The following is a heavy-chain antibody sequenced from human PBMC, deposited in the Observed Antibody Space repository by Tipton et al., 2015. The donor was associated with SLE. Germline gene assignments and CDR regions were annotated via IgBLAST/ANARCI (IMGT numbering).Heavy chain of an antibody. CDR1: GGSISSSSYY. J-gene: IGHJ4*02. Sequence: TLSLTCTVSGGSISSSSYYWGWIRQPPGKGLEWIGYIYYSGSTYYNPSLKSRVAMSVDTSRNHFSLKLSSVTAADTAVYYCARDLEEEYDYVWGSDYWGQGTLVTVSS. CDR2: IYYSGST. CDR3: ARDLEEEYDYVWGSDY. V-gene: IGHV4-39*07. D-gene: IGHD3-16*01.